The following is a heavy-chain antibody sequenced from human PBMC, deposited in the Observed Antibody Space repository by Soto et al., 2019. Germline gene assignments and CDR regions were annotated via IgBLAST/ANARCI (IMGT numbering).Heavy chain of an antibody. CDR3: ARPEGGYGSGYSWFDP. CDR1: GRSISEINSY. V-gene: IGHV4-39*01. J-gene: IGHJ5*02. Sequence: QLQLQESGPGLVKPSETLSLTCSVSGRSISEINSYWGWIRQTPGEGLEWIGTIHHTGSTYYNPSLKSQVIISLDTSKNQFSLKLSSVTAADTALYYCARPEGGYGSGYSWFDPWGQGTRVTVSS. CDR2: IHHTGST. D-gene: IGHD5-12*01.